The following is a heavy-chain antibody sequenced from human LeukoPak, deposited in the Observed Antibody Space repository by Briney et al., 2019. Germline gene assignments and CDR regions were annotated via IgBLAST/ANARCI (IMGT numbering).Heavy chain of an antibody. CDR3: ARAGVPATCAPDY. V-gene: IGHV3-23*01. D-gene: IGHD3-3*01. CDR2: ISGSGGST. J-gene: IGHJ4*02. Sequence: VGSLRLSCAASGFIFSNYGMNWVRQAPGKGLEWVSGISGSGGSTYFADSVKGRFTISRDNSKSTLYLQMNSLRAEDTAVYYCARAGVPATCAPDYWGQGTLVTVSS. CDR1: GFIFSNYG.